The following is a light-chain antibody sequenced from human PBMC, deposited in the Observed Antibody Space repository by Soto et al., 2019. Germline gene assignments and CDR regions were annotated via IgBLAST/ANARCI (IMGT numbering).Light chain of an antibody. J-gene: IGKJ1*01. CDR1: QSVSSNH. Sequence: DIVLTQSPGTLSLSPGERATLYCRASQSVSSNHLAWYQQKPGQAPRLLIYGGSSRATGIPVRFSGSGSETDFTLTITRLEPEDFGLYYCQQRLNWPPGFGQGTKVDIK. CDR2: GGS. V-gene: IGKV3D-20*02. CDR3: QQRLNWPPG.